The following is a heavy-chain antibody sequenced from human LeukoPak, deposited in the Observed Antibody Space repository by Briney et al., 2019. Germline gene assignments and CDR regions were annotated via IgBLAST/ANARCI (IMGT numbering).Heavy chain of an antibody. V-gene: IGHV1-2*02. D-gene: IGHD6-13*01. CDR3: ARDSAAAVSWYMDV. Sequence: GASVKVSCKASGYTFTSYAMNWVRQAPGQGLEWVGWINPNSGGTNYAQKFQGRVTMTRDTSISTAYMELSRLRSDDTAVYYCARDSAAAVSWYMDVWGKGTTVTVSS. CDR2: INPNSGGT. CDR1: GYTFTSYA. J-gene: IGHJ6*03.